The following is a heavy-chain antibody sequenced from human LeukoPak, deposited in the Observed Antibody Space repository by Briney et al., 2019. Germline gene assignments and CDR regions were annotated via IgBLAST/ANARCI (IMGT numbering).Heavy chain of an antibody. CDR2: IYYSGST. CDR1: GGSISSSSYY. V-gene: IGHV4-39*01. CDR3: ARLVAIAAAD. D-gene: IGHD6-13*01. J-gene: IGHJ4*02. Sequence: ASETLSLTCTVSGGSISSSSYYWGWIRQPPGKGLEWIGSIYYSGSTYYNPSLKSRVTISVDTSKNQFSLKLSSVTAADTAVYYCARLVAIAAADWGQGTLVTVSS.